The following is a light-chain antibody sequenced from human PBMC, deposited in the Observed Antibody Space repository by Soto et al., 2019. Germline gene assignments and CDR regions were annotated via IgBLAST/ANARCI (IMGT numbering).Light chain of an antibody. CDR1: SRDVGAYNY. J-gene: IGLJ2*01. CDR3: SSYTSSGTVGVV. Sequence: QSVLTQPASVSGSPGQSITISCTGTSRDVGAYNYVSWYQQHPGKAPKLMIYDVTFRPSGVANRFSGSKSGNTASLTISGLQAEDEADYYCSSYTSSGTVGVVFGGGTKVTVL. V-gene: IGLV2-14*03. CDR2: DVT.